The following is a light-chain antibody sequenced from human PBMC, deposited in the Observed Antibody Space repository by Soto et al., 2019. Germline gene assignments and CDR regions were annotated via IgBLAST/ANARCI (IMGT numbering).Light chain of an antibody. CDR3: QQCGSSPET. Sequence: EIVLTQSPGTLSLSPWQRATLSCRASQSISSSFLAWYQQKPGQAPRLIIYGASSRATGIPDRFSGSGSGTDFTLTISRLEPEDFAVYYCQQCGSSPETFGQGTKVDI. J-gene: IGKJ1*01. V-gene: IGKV3-20*01. CDR2: GAS. CDR1: QSISSSF.